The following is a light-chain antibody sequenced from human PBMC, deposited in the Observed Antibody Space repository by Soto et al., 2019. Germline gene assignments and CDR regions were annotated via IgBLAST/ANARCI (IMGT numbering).Light chain of an antibody. CDR1: QSLSSSY. CDR3: QQYGSSPWT. CDR2: GAS. V-gene: IGKV3-20*01. J-gene: IGKJ1*01. Sequence: ESVLTQSPGTLSLSPGERATLSCRASQSLSSSYLGWYQQKPGQAPRLLISGASSRATGIPVRFSGSGSGRDFSVTISRLEPEDFAIDYGQQYGSSPWTFGRGTKVEIK.